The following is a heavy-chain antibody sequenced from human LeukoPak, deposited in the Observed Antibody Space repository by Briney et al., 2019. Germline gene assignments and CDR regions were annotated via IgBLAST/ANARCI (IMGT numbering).Heavy chain of an antibody. J-gene: IGHJ4*02. CDR3: ASSLAVDDYGDHFDY. CDR2: IIPIFGTA. D-gene: IGHD4-17*01. V-gene: IGHV1-69*05. CDR1: GGTFSSYA. Sequence: SVKVSCKASGGTFSSYAISWVRQAPGQGLEWMGRIIPIFGTANYAQKFQGRVTITTDESTSTAYMELGSLRSEDTAVYYCASSLAVDDYGDHFDYWGQGTLVTVSS.